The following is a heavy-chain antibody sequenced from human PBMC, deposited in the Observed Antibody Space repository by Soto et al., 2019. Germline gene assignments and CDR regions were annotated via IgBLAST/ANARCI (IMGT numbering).Heavy chain of an antibody. J-gene: IGHJ4*02. V-gene: IGHV3-23*01. D-gene: IGHD3-10*01. Sequence: EVQLLESGGGFVQPGGSLGLSCAASGFTFSSYDMTWVRQAPGKGLEWVSLISGSGGSTYYSDSVKGRFTISRDNSRVTLYVQMRSLRPEDTDVYYCAKVHGSGSYNNFPDYWCQGTLVTVSS. CDR3: AKVHGSGSYNNFPDY. CDR2: ISGSGGST. CDR1: GFTFSSYD.